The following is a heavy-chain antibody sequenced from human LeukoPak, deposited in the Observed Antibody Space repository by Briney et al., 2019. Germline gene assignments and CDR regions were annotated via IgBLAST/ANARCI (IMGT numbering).Heavy chain of an antibody. CDR3: ARAPVTSPFYFDY. CDR1: GFAFDEHG. D-gene: IGHD2-2*01. V-gene: IGHV3-20*04. J-gene: IGHJ4*02. Sequence: GGSLRLSCTASGFAFDEHGMSWVRQVPGKGLEWVSGINWSGGSTGYADPLRGRFTISRDNAKNSLYLQMDSLRAEDTALYYCARAPVTSPFYFDYWGQGTLVTVSS. CDR2: INWSGGST.